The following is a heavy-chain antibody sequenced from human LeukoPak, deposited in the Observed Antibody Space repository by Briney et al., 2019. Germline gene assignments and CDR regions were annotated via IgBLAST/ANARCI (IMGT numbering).Heavy chain of an antibody. Sequence: SETLSLTCAVYGGSFSGYYWSWTRQPPGKALEWIGKINHSGSTNYNSSLKSRVTISVDTSKNQFSLKLSSVTAADTAMYYCARVGQVGVFDYWGQGTLVTVSS. J-gene: IGHJ4*02. CDR3: ARVGQVGVFDY. D-gene: IGHD3-10*01. CDR1: GGSFSGYY. CDR2: INHSGST. V-gene: IGHV4-34*01.